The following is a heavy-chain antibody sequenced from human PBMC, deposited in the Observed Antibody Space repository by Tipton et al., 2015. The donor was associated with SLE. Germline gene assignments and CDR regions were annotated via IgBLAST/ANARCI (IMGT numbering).Heavy chain of an antibody. Sequence: LRLSCTVSGGSISSYYWSWIRQPPGKGLEWIGYIYYSGSTNYNPSLKSRVTISVDTSKNQFSLKLSSVTAADTAVYYCARVDYYDSSGTYWYFDLWGRGTLVTVSS. J-gene: IGHJ2*01. V-gene: IGHV4-59*01. CDR2: IYYSGST. CDR1: GGSISSYY. D-gene: IGHD3-22*01. CDR3: ARVDYYDSSGTYWYFDL.